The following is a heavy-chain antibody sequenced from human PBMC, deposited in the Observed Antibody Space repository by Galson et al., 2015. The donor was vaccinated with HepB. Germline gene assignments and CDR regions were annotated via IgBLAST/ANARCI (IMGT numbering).Heavy chain of an antibody. D-gene: IGHD6-13*01. Sequence: SLRLSCAESGFTFSNYSMNWVRQAPGKGLEWVSYISSSSIIYYADSVKGRFTISRDNAKNSLYLQMNSLRDEDTAVYYCARPYSRSWYRDAFDIWGQGTMVTVSS. CDR2: ISSSSII. CDR1: GFTFSNYS. J-gene: IGHJ3*02. V-gene: IGHV3-48*02. CDR3: ARPYSRSWYRDAFDI.